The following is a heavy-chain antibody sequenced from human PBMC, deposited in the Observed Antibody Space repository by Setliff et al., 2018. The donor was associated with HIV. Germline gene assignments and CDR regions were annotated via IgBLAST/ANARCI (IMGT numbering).Heavy chain of an antibody. Sequence: HPGGSLRLSCAASELTFSNYAMTWVRQAPGKGLEWVSSLSGSGGSTNYADSVKGRFTISRDNPKNSLYLQLSSLRAEDTAIYYCARHAYLTGYSSGWYWDYWGRGTLVTVSS. V-gene: IGHV3-23*01. CDR2: LSGSGGST. CDR3: ARHAYLTGYSSGWYWDY. D-gene: IGHD6-19*01. J-gene: IGHJ4*02. CDR1: ELTFSNYA.